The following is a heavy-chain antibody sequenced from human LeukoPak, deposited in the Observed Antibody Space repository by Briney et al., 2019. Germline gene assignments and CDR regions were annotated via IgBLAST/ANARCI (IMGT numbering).Heavy chain of an antibody. J-gene: IGHJ3*02. CDR2: INAGNGNT. CDR3: ARSPRDFWSGYYKFAFDI. Sequence: GASVKVSCKASGYTFTSYAMHWVRQAPGQRLEWMGWINAGNGNTKYSQKFQGRVTITRDTSASTAYMELSSLRSEDTAVYYCARSPRDFWSGYYKFAFDIRGQGTMVTVSS. V-gene: IGHV1-3*01. CDR1: GYTFTSYA. D-gene: IGHD3-3*01.